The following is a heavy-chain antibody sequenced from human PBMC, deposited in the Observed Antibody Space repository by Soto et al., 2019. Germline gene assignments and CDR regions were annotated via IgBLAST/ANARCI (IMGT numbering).Heavy chain of an antibody. D-gene: IGHD3-3*01. Sequence: GGSLRLSCAASGFTFSSYGMHWVRQAPGKGLEWVAVIWYDGSNKYYADSVKGRFTISRDNSKNTLYLQMNSLRAEDTAVYYCARERMEGGGVGSRDAFDIWGQGTMVTVSS. CDR2: IWYDGSNK. V-gene: IGHV3-33*01. CDR1: GFTFSSYG. J-gene: IGHJ3*02. CDR3: ARERMEGGGVGSRDAFDI.